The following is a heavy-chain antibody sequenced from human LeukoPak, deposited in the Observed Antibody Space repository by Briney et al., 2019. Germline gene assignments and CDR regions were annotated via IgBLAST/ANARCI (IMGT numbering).Heavy chain of an antibody. J-gene: IGHJ3*01. V-gene: IGHV3-74*01. CDR1: GFTFGNSW. CDR3: AVVVEPPDSDGFDV. CDR2: INADGSTA. Sequence: GGSLRLSCAASGFTFGNSWVHWVRQAPGKGLVWVSLINADGSTATYADSVKGRFTISRDNARNTLSLQMNSLTIEDTAVYYCAVVVEPPDSDGFDVWGQGTMITVSS. D-gene: IGHD1-14*01.